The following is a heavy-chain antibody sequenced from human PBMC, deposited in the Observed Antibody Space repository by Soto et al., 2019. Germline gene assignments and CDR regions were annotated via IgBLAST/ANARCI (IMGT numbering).Heavy chain of an antibody. CDR1: GDAISNDY. Sequence: SETLSLTCSVSGDAISNDYWSWIRQTPGRGLEWIGCVHGSGSTDYNPSLKGRVTISLHTSKSQFSLSLRSATAADTATYYCARGTRALIASFFAYWGQGISDTDSP. J-gene: IGHJ4*02. D-gene: IGHD3-22*01. CDR2: VHGSGST. CDR3: ARGTRALIASFFAY. V-gene: IGHV4-59*03.